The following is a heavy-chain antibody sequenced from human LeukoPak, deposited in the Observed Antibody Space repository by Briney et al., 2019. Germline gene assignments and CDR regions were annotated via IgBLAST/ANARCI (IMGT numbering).Heavy chain of an antibody. V-gene: IGHV3-15*04. CDR1: GITLSNAW. CDR3: TTVSPSGDYLYYFDF. D-gene: IGHD4-17*01. Sequence: PGGSLRLSCVASGITLSNAWMTWVRQAPGKGLEWVGRIESKIDGGRTDYAAAVKGRFTISRDDSKNILFLHMNGLNTEDTAVYYCTTVSPSGDYLYYFDFWGLGTLATVSS. CDR2: IESKIDGGRT. J-gene: IGHJ4*02.